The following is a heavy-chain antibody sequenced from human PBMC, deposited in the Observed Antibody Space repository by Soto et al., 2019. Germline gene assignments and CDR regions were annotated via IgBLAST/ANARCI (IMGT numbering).Heavy chain of an antibody. D-gene: IGHD7-27*01. V-gene: IGHV4-34*01. Sequence: QVQLQQWGAGLLKPSETLSLTCAVYGGSFSGYYWNWIRQPPGKGLEWRVEINHSGSTNYNPSLRXRVTLSVDTSKSQFSLRLSSVTAADTAVYVCARGWGRIFDYWGQGTLVTVSP. CDR3: ARGWGRIFDY. J-gene: IGHJ4*02. CDR2: INHSGST. CDR1: GGSFSGYY.